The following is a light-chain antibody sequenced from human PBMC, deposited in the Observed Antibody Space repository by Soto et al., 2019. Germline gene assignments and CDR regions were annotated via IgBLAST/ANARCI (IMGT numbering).Light chain of an antibody. CDR1: QGIGND. CDR3: LRHYTFPRA. V-gene: IGKV1-17*01. CDR2: RAS. Sequence: DIQMTQSPSSLSASVGDSVAITCRASQGIGNDLGWYQQKPGTAPKRLIYRASTLHSGVPSRFSGSGSGADSALAIGCFLSKEFETSCCLRHYTFPRAFG. J-gene: IGKJ3*01.